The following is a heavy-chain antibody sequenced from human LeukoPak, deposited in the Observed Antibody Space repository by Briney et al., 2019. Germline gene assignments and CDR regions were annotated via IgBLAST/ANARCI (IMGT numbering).Heavy chain of an antibody. D-gene: IGHD1-26*01. CDR2: IYYSGST. V-gene: IGHV4-59*12. CDR1: GGSISIYY. Sequence: SETLSLTCTLSGGSISIYYWSWIRQPPGKGLEWIGYIYYSGSTNYNPSLKSRVTISVDTSKNQFSLKLSSVTAADTAVYYCARDRSGSYSWFDPWGQGTLVTVSS. CDR3: ARDRSGSYSWFDP. J-gene: IGHJ5*02.